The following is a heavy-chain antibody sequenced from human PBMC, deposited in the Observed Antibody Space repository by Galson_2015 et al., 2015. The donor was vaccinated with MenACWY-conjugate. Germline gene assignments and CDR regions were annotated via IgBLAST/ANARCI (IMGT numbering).Heavy chain of an antibody. V-gene: IGHV3-48*04. CDR3: AREYCSSTSCLFDY. CDR1: GFTFSTYT. J-gene: IGHJ4*02. CDR2: ISSGRSAI. Sequence: SLRLSCAASGFTFSTYTMNWVRQAPGKGLEWVSSISSGRSAIYYADSVKGRFTISRDNAKNSLYLQMNSLRAEDTAVYYCAREYCSSTSCLFDYWGQGTLVTVSS. D-gene: IGHD2-2*01.